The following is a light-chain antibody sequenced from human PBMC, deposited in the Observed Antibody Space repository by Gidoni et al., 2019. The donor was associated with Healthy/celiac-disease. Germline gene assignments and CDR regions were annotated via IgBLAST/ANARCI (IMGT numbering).Light chain of an antibody. CDR1: QSISSY. Sequence: DIQMTQSPSSLSASVGDRVTITCRASQSISSYLNWYQQKPGKAPKLLIYAASSLQSGVPSRFSGSGSGTDFTLTISSLQPEDFATYYWQQSYFFGTFGGGTKVEIK. CDR2: AAS. CDR3: QQSYFFGT. J-gene: IGKJ4*01. V-gene: IGKV1-39*01.